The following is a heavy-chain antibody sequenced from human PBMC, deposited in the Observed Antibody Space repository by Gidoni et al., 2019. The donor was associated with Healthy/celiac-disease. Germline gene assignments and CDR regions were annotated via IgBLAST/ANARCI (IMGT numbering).Heavy chain of an antibody. V-gene: IGHV4-31*03. CDR3: ARSDDFWRGNLGCAFDI. CDR2: IYYSGST. Sequence: QVQLQESGPGLVKPSQTRSLTCTVSGGSISSGGYYWRWVRQHPGTGLEWIGCIYYSGSTYSNPSLKSRVTISVDTSKTQFSLKLSSVTAADTAVYYCARSDDFWRGNLGCAFDIWGQGTLVTVSS. D-gene: IGHD3-3*01. J-gene: IGHJ3*02. CDR1: GGSISSGGYY.